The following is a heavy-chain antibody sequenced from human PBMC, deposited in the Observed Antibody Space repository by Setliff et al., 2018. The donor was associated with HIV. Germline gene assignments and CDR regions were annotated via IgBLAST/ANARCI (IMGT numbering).Heavy chain of an antibody. D-gene: IGHD2-21*02. CDR2: IHASGKI. CDR1: GDTDFY. CDR3: ATLDPSGGNFLAY. J-gene: IGHJ4*02. V-gene: IGHV4-4*09. Sequence: PSETLSLTCTVSGDTDFYWNWIRQPPGKGLEWIGYIHASGKINYNPSLKSRVTISLDTSKMQFSLHLTSVTAADTAVYYCATLDPSGGNFLAYWGQGTLVTVSS.